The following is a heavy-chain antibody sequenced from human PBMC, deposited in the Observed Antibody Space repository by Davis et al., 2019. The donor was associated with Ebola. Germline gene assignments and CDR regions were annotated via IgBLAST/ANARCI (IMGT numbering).Heavy chain of an antibody. D-gene: IGHD1-1*01. CDR1: GCTFSSYA. V-gene: IGHV1-69*13. Sequence: SVKVSCKASGCTFSSYAISWVRQAPGQGLEWMGGIIPMFRTEKYAQKFQGRVTITADESTSTAYMELSSLRSEDTAVYYCAKDETGWTRFDFWGQGTLVTVSS. CDR3: AKDETGWTRFDF. CDR2: IIPMFRTE. J-gene: IGHJ4*02.